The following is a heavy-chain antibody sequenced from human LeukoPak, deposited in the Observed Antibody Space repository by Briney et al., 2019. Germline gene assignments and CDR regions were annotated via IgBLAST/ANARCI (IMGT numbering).Heavy chain of an antibody. Sequence: RGESLKISCKGSGYSFTSYWIGWVRQMPGKGLEGMGIIYPGDSDTRYSPSFQGQVTISADKSISTAYLQWSSLKASDTAMYYCARQLYCSGGSCRNFDYWGQGTLVTVSS. D-gene: IGHD2-15*01. J-gene: IGHJ4*02. CDR2: IYPGDSDT. CDR3: ARQLYCSGGSCRNFDY. V-gene: IGHV5-51*01. CDR1: GYSFTSYW.